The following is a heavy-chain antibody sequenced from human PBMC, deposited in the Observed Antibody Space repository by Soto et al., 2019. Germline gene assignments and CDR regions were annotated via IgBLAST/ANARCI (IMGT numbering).Heavy chain of an antibody. D-gene: IGHD1-26*01. CDR1: GYTFTGYY. CDR2: INPNSGDT. J-gene: IGHJ6*02. CDR3: AKGGAIVAAGTRVYLYNAMDV. Sequence: ASVKVSCKASGYTFTGYYVHWVRQAPGQGLEWMGWINPNSGDTYLAQRFQGRVTMNRDTSIGTAYMELRGLTSDDTAEYYCAKGGAIVAAGTRVYLYNAMDVWGQGTTVTDSS. V-gene: IGHV1-2*02.